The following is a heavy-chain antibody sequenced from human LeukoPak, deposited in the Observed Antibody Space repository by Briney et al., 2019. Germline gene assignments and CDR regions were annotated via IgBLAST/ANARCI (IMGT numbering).Heavy chain of an antibody. D-gene: IGHD2-15*01. CDR3: ARRMKLAAKGDAFDI. J-gene: IGHJ3*02. CDR1: GGSISSYY. V-gene: IGHV4-59*08. Sequence: SETLSLTCTVSGGSISSYYWSWIRQPPGKGLEWIGYIYYSGSTNYNPSLKSRVTISVDASRNHFSLKLNSVTAADTAVYYCARRMKLAAKGDAFDIWGQGTMVTVSS. CDR2: IYYSGST.